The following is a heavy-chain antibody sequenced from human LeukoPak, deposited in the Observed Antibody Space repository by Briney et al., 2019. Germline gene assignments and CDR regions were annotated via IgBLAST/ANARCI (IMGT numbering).Heavy chain of an antibody. D-gene: IGHD1-1*01. CDR2: ISYDGSNK. CDR3: AKDPARWIQLDSQYSFDY. V-gene: IGHV3-30*04. CDR1: GFTFSSYA. J-gene: IGHJ4*02. Sequence: GGSLRLSCAASGFTFSSYAMHWVRQAPGKGLEWVAVISYDGSNKYYADSVRGGFTTSRENSKNTLYQQLTRPRAEDTAVYYCAKDPARWIQLDSQYSFDYWGQGTLVTVSS.